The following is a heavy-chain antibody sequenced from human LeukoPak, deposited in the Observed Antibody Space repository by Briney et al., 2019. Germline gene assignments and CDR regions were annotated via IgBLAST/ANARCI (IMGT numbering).Heavy chain of an antibody. Sequence: SETLSLTCTVSGGSINSATYYWGWIRQPPGKGLEWIGTIYSSGSTSYTPSLESRFTMSVDTSKNQFFLKLTSVTAADTAVYYCARALAYCAGNCVTDYFDYWGQGALVTVSS. V-gene: IGHV4-39*01. J-gene: IGHJ4*02. CDR3: ARALAYCAGNCVTDYFDY. CDR2: IYSSGST. CDR1: GGSINSATYY. D-gene: IGHD2-21*01.